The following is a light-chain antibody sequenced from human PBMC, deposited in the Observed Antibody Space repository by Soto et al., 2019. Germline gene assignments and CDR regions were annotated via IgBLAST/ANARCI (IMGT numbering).Light chain of an antibody. CDR2: LEGIGSY. J-gene: IGLJ3*02. CDR3: ETWDSNTRV. Sequence: QSVLTQSSSASASLGSSVKLTCTLSSGHSSYIIAWHQQQPGKAPRYLMNLEGIGSYKKGSGVPDRFSGSRSGADRYLTISNLQFEDEADYYCETWDSNTRVFGGGTKVTVL. CDR1: SGHSSYI. V-gene: IGLV4-60*02.